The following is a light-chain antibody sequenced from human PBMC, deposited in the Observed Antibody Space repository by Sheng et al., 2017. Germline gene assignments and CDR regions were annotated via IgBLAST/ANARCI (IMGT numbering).Light chain of an antibody. CDR3: QQRSSWPMA. CDR1: QSGYSY. CDR2: DTS. V-gene: IGKV3-11*01. J-gene: IGKJ4*01. Sequence: EIVLTQSPATLSLSPGERATLSCRASQSGYSYLAWYQQKPGQPPRLLIYDTSNRATGVPARFSGGGSGTDFTLTISSLEPEDFAVYYCQQRSSWPMAFGGGTKVEIK.